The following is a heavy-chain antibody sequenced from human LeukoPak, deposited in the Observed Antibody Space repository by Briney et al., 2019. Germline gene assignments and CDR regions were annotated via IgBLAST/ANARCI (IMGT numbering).Heavy chain of an antibody. CDR1: RGSISSSSYY. Sequence: PSETLSLTCTVSRGSISSSSYYWGWIRHPPGKGLEWVLAISGSGGSTYYADSVKGRFTISRDNSRNTVYLQMNSLRAEDTALYYCAKGQGWYDAFDIWGQGTMVTVSS. CDR3: AKGQGWYDAFDI. J-gene: IGHJ3*02. CDR2: ISGSGGST. D-gene: IGHD6-19*01. V-gene: IGHV3-23*01.